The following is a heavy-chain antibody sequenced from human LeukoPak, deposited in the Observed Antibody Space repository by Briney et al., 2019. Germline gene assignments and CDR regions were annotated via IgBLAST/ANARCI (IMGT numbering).Heavy chain of an antibody. CDR1: GFTLTNYW. V-gene: IGHV3-7*01. CDR2: IKEDGSVK. CDR3: ARDRNTDFWSGYYTNYCDY. D-gene: IGHD3-3*01. Sequence: GGSLRLSCAASGFTLTNYWMTWVRQAPGKGLEWVANIKEDGSVKYYMDSVKGRFTISRDNAKNSQYLQMNSLRAEDTAVYYCARDRNTDFWSGYYTNYCDYWGQGTLVTVSS. J-gene: IGHJ4*02.